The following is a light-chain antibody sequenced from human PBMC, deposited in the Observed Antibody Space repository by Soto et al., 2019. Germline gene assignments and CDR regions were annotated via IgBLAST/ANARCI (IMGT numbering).Light chain of an antibody. CDR1: QAISSS. J-gene: IGKJ2*01. CDR2: AAS. Sequence: DIQLTQSPSFLSASVGDRVTITCRASQAISSSLAWYQHNPGKAPKLLIYAASTLQNGVPSSFSGSGSGTEFTLTISSLQPEVFATYYCQHLNDYRYTFGQGTKVEIK. V-gene: IGKV1-9*01. CDR3: QHLNDYRYT.